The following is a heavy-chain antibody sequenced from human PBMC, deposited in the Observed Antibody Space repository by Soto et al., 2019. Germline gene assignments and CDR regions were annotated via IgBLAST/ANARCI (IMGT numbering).Heavy chain of an antibody. D-gene: IGHD6-19*01. CDR2: ISYDGSNK. CDR1: GFTFSSYG. Sequence: QVQLVESGGGVVQPGRSLRLSCAASGFTFSSYGMHWVRQAPGKGLEWVAVISYDGSNKYYADSVKGRFTISRDNSKNTLYLQMNSLRADDTAVYYCAKGGQYSSGWYEDDDFDIWVQVQMVNVA. V-gene: IGHV3-30*18. CDR3: AKGGQYSSGWYEDDDFDI. J-gene: IGHJ3*02.